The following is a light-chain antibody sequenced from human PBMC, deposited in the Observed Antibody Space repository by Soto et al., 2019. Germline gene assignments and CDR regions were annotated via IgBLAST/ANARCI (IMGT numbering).Light chain of an antibody. J-gene: IGKJ1*01. V-gene: IGKV3-20*01. CDR3: QQYGSSSWT. CDR1: QSVSSSY. CDR2: ATS. Sequence: EIVLTQSPGTLSLSPGERATLSCRASQSVSSSYLAWYQQKPGQPPRLVMYATSSRATGIPARFSGSGSGTDFTLTISRLEPEDFAVYYCQQYGSSSWTFGQGTKVDNK.